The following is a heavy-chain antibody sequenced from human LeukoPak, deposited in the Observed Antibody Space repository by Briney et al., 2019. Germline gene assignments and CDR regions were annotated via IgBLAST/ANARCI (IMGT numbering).Heavy chain of an antibody. Sequence: GGSLRLSCAASGFIFSTYAMHWVRQAPGKGLEWVAVISYDGSNKYYADSVKGRFTISRDNSKNMLYLQMNSLRAEDTAVYYCARDSYGMDVWGQGTTVTVSS. V-gene: IGHV3-30-3*01. J-gene: IGHJ6*02. CDR1: GFIFSTYA. CDR3: ARDSYGMDV. CDR2: ISYDGSNK.